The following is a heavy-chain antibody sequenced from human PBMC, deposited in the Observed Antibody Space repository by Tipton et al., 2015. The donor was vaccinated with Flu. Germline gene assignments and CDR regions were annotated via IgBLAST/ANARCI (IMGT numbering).Heavy chain of an antibody. CDR1: GFTFSSYG. Sequence: SLRLSCAASGFTFSSYGMHWVRQAPGKGLEWVAVIWYDGSNKYYADSVKGRFTISRDNSKNTLYLQMNSLRAEDTAVYYCARGSYCSSTSCYVFSAFDIWGQGTMVTVSS. D-gene: IGHD2-2*01. CDR2: IWYDGSNK. V-gene: IGHV3-33*01. CDR3: ARGSYCSSTSCYVFSAFDI. J-gene: IGHJ3*02.